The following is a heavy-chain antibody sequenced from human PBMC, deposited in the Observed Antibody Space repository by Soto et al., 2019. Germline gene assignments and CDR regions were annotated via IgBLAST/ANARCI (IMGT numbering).Heavy chain of an antibody. Sequence: QITLKESGPTLVKPTQTLRLTCTFSGFSLSTSGVGVGWIRQPPGKALEWLALIYWDDDKRYSPSLKSRLTIIKDTSKNQVVLTMTNMDPVDTATYFCAHRSVPIYASDYWGQGTLVTVSS. CDR3: AHRSVPIYASDY. J-gene: IGHJ4*02. CDR1: GFSLSTSGVG. V-gene: IGHV2-5*02. D-gene: IGHD3-9*01. CDR2: IYWDDDK.